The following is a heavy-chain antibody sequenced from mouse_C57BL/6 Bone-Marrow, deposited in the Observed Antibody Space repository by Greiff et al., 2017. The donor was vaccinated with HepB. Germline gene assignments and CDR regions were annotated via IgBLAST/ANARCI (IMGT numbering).Heavy chain of an antibody. Sequence: QVQLQQSGAELVKPGASVKLSCKASGYTFTSYWMHWVKQRPGQGLEWIGEIDPSDSYTNYNQKFKGKSTLTVDKSSSTAYMQLSSLTSEDSAVYYCARGIRFDYWGQGTTLTVSS. J-gene: IGHJ2*01. CDR1: GYTFTSYW. CDR2: IDPSDSYT. CDR3: ARGIRFDY. V-gene: IGHV1-69*01.